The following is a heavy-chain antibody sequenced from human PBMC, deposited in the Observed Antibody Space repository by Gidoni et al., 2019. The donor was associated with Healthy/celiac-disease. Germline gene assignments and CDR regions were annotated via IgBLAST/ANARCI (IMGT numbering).Heavy chain of an antibody. Sequence: QLQLQESGPGLVKPSETLSLTCTVSGGSISSSSYYWGWIRQPPGKGLEWIGSIYYSGSTYYNPSLKSRVTISVDTSKNQFSLKLSSVTAADTAVYYCARLALSPHLNWFDPWGQGTLVTVSS. CDR3: ARLALSPHLNWFDP. J-gene: IGHJ5*02. V-gene: IGHV4-39*01. CDR1: GGSISSSSYY. CDR2: IYYSGST.